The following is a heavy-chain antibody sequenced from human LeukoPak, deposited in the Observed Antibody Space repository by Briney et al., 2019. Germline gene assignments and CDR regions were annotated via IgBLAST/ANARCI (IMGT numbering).Heavy chain of an antibody. CDR1: GGSFSGYY. CDR3: ARGSHGDYGRRKYFDY. D-gene: IGHD4-17*01. J-gene: IGHJ4*02. V-gene: IGHV4-34*01. CDR2: INHSGST. Sequence: SETLSLTCAVYGGSFSGYYWSWIRQPPGKGLEWMGEINHSGSTNYNPSLKSRVTISVDTSKNQFSLKLSSVTAADTAVYYCARGSHGDYGRRKYFDYWGQGTLVTVSS.